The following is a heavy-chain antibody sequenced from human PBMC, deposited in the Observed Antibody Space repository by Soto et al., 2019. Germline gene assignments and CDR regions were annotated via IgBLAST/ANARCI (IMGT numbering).Heavy chain of an antibody. CDR2: ISSSSSTI. CDR1: GFTFSSYS. Sequence: EVQLVESGGGLVQPGGSLRLSCAASGFTFSSYSMNWVRQAPGKGLEWVSYISSSSSTIYYADSVKGRFTISRDNAKNSLYLQMNSLRAEDAAVYYCVREFSYCRSTSWSYYYYYYMDVWGKGTPVTVSS. V-gene: IGHV3-48*01. CDR3: VREFSYCRSTSWSYYYYYYMDV. J-gene: IGHJ6*03. D-gene: IGHD2-2*01.